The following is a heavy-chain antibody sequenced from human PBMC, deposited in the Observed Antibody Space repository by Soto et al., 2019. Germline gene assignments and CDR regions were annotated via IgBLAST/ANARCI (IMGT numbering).Heavy chain of an antibody. CDR3: ATSCRGITTSYSGSGDY. J-gene: IGHJ4*02. V-gene: IGHV1-18*04. D-gene: IGHD3-16*02. Sequence: ASVKVSCKASGYTFTSYGISWVRQAPGQGLEWMGWISGYNGNTNYAQKLQGRVTMTTDTSTTTAYMELRSLGPDDTAVYYCATSCRGITTSYSGSGDYWGQGTLVTVSS. CDR1: GYTFTSYG. CDR2: ISGYNGNT.